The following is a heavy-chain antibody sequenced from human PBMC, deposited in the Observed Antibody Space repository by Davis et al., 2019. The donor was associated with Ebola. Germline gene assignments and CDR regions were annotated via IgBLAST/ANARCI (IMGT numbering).Heavy chain of an antibody. V-gene: IGHV5-51*01. CDR3: ARQGTTSWDS. D-gene: IGHD2-2*01. J-gene: IGHJ4*02. CDR1: GYGFTNYW. CDR2: IFPADSDA. Sequence: GESLKISCKGSGYGFTNYWIGWVRQMPGKGLEWVGFIFPADSDATYSPSFQGQVTLSVDKSIRTAYLHWNSPKASDTATYYCARQGTTSWDSWGQGTLVTVSS.